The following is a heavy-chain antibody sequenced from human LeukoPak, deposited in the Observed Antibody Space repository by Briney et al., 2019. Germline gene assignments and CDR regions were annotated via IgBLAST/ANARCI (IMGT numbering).Heavy chain of an antibody. D-gene: IGHD1-1*01. CDR3: AREDDPKPKYDY. V-gene: IGHV3-21*01. J-gene: IGHJ4*02. CDR2: LSSDWRYI. CDR1: GFTFSTYT. Sequence: GRSLRLSCAASGFTFSTYTMNWVRQAPGKGLEWVSSLSSDWRYIYYAGSVKGRFTISRDNAKNSLYLQMNSLRVEDTAVYFCAREDDPKPKYDYWGQGTLVTVSS.